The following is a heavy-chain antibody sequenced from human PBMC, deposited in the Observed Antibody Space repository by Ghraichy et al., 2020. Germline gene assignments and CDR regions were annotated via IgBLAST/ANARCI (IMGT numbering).Heavy chain of an antibody. J-gene: IGHJ4*01. CDR1: GFSFSTNG. Sequence: GGSLRLSCAASGFSFSTNGFHWVRQAPGKGLEWVAGISRDGNAKRYAESVKGRFTVSRDNSQNTVYLQMNSLRAEDTAVYYCAKGGGGGTFCYILDYWRQVTLVTVSP. V-gene: IGHV3-30*18. D-gene: IGHD2-15*01. CDR2: ISRDGNAK. CDR3: AKGGGGGTFCYILDY.